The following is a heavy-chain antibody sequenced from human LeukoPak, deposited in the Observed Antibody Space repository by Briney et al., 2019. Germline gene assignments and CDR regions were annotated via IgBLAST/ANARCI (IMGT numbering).Heavy chain of an antibody. V-gene: IGHV4-59*08. Sequence: SSGTLSLTCTVSGGSISSYYWSWIRQPPGKGLEWIGYIFYSGSTYYNPSLKSRVTMSVDTSKNQFSLKLSSVTAADTAVYYCASISTAKNYWGQGTLVTVSS. CDR2: IFYSGST. J-gene: IGHJ4*02. CDR3: ASISTAKNY. D-gene: IGHD5-18*01. CDR1: GGSISSYY.